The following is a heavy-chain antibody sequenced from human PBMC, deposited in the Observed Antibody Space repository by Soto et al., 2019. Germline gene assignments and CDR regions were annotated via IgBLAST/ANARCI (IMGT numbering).Heavy chain of an antibody. J-gene: IGHJ3*02. CDR3: AVLGYYDSSGYPMAFDI. CDR2: INAGNGNT. Sequence: GASVKVSCKASGYSFTSYAIHWMRQAPGQRLEWMGWINAGNGNTKYSQKFQGRVTITRDTSASTAYMELSSLRSEDTAVYYCAVLGYYDSSGYPMAFDIWGQGTMVTVSS. D-gene: IGHD3-22*01. CDR1: GYSFTSYA. V-gene: IGHV1-3*01.